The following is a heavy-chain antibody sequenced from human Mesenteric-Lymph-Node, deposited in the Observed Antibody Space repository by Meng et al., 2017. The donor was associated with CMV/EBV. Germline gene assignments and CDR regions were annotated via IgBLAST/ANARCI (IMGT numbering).Heavy chain of an antibody. D-gene: IGHD2-2*02. CDR3: AHCSSTSCYST. J-gene: IGHJ5*02. CDR2: ISSSGNYI. V-gene: IGHV3-21*01. Sequence: GGSLRLACAASGLTVSSYSMNWVRQAPGKGLEWVSYISSSGNYISYADSVKGRFTIPRDNAKHTLYLQMSRLRAEDTAVYYCAHCSSTSCYSTWGQGTLVTVSS. CDR1: GLTVSSYS.